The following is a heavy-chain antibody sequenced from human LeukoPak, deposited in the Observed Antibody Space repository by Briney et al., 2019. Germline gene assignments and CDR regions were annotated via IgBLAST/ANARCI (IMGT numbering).Heavy chain of an antibody. CDR3: AKYQKGFMHYFDY. V-gene: IGHV3-23*01. CDR2: ISGSGGST. J-gene: IGHJ4*02. D-gene: IGHD2-2*01. Sequence: GGSLRLSCAASGFTFSSYAMSWVRQAPGKGLEWVSAISGSGGSTYYADSVKGRFTISRDNSKNTLYLQMNSLGAEDTAVYYCAKYQKGFMHYFDYWGQGTLVTVSS. CDR1: GFTFSSYA.